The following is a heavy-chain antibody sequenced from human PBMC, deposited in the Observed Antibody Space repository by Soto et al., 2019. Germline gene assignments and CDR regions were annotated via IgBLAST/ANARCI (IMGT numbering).Heavy chain of an antibody. Sequence: GQLVESGGGVVQPGGSLRLSCVASGFSFSNYNMNWVRQAPGKGLEWLSYISSDNITKYYADSVRGRFTISRDSAKNSLYLQMNSLIDEDTAVYFCARNVDLWGQGTMVTVSS. V-gene: IGHV3-48*02. CDR3: ARNVDL. J-gene: IGHJ3*01. CDR1: GFSFSNYN. D-gene: IGHD2-21*01. CDR2: ISSDNITK.